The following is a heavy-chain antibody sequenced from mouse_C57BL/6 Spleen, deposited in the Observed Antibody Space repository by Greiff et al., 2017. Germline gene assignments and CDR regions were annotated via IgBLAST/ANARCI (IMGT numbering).Heavy chain of an antibody. D-gene: IGHD3-2*02. CDR2: LYPGDGNT. CDR3: ASPAQATNYFDD. V-gene: IGHV1-82*01. CDR1: GYAFSSSC. J-gene: IGHJ2*01. Sequence: VQLQQSGPELVKPGASVTISCKASGYAFSSSCMNWVKQRPGQGLAWIGRLYPGDGNTKYNGKFKGKATLTAAKSSCTAYMQLSSLTSEDSAVYFCASPAQATNYFDDWGQGTTLTVSS.